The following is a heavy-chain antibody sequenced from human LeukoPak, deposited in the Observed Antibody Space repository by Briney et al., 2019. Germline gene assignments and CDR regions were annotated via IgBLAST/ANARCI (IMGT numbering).Heavy chain of an antibody. Sequence: PSGTLSLTCTVSGGSISSYYWSWIRQPPGKGLEWIGYIYYSGSTNYNPSLKSRVTISVDTSKNQFSLKLSSVTAADTAVYYCARGIYGVVSYYYYYYMDVWGKGTTVTVS. CDR1: GGSISSYY. V-gene: IGHV4-59*01. D-gene: IGHD3-3*01. CDR2: IYYSGST. CDR3: ARGIYGVVSYYYYYYMDV. J-gene: IGHJ6*03.